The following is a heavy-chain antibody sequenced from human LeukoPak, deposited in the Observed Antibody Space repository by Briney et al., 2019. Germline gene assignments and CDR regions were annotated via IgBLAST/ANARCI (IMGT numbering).Heavy chain of an antibody. J-gene: IGHJ5*02. CDR2: INPNSGGT. Sequence: RASVKVSCKASGYTFTGYYMHWVRQAPGQGLEWMGWINPNSGGTNYAQKFQGRVTMTRDTSISTAYMELSRLRSDDTAVYYCARDKEGGSGINWFDPWDQGTLVTVSS. CDR1: GYTFTGYY. CDR3: ARDKEGGSGINWFDP. V-gene: IGHV1-2*02. D-gene: IGHD3-16*01.